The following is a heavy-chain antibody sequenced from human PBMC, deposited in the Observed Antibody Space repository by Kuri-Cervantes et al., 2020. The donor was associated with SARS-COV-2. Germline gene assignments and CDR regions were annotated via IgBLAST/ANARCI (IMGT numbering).Heavy chain of an antibody. Sequence: ESLKISCAVYAGSLRNYYWSWIRQSPGKGMEWIGEISRSGRTNYNPSLESRVTISVDTSKNQFSLNLRSVTAADTALYFCARGGGAVLTGYPGYDVDYYFEYWGQGSLVTVSS. J-gene: IGHJ4*02. V-gene: IGHV4-34*01. D-gene: IGHD5-12*01. CDR2: ISRSGRT. CDR3: ARGGGAVLTGYPGYDVDYYFEY. CDR1: AGSLRNYY.